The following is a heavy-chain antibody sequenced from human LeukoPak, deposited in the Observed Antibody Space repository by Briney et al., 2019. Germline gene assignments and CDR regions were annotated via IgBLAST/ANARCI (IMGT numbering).Heavy chain of an antibody. CDR3: ATVQVTTVTYYYYGMEV. V-gene: IGHV3-23*01. CDR2: VSDSGSST. CDR1: GFTFSSYA. J-gene: IGHJ6*02. Sequence: GGSLRLSCAASGFTFSSYAMSWVRQAPGKGLEWVSAVSDSGSSTYYADSVKGRFTISRDNSKNTLYLQMNSLRAEDTAVYYCATVQVTTVTYYYYGMEVWGQGTTVTVSS. D-gene: IGHD4-11*01.